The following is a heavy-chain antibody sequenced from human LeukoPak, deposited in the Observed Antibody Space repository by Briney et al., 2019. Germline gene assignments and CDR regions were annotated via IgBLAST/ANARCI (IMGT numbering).Heavy chain of an antibody. CDR1: GFTFSRYD. D-gene: IGHD6-13*01. Sequence: GGSLRLSCAASGFTFSRYDMHWVRQATGKGLEWVSGIGIAGDTYYPGSVKGRFTISRDDAKNSLYLHMNSLRAGDTAVYYCARGNGSSWYAPFFDYWGQGTLVTVSS. V-gene: IGHV3-13*01. CDR2: IGIAGDT. CDR3: ARGNGSSWYAPFFDY. J-gene: IGHJ4*02.